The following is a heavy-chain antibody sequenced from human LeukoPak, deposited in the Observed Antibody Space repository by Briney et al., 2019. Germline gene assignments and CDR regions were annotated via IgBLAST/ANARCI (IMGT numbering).Heavy chain of an antibody. CDR2: IYPGDSDT. J-gene: IGHJ6*03. Sequence: GESLKISCKGSGYSFATYWIGWVRQMPGKGLEWMGIIYPGDSDTRYSPSFQGQVTISAEKSMSTAYLQWSSLKASDTAIYYCARQGAAGKYYYYYMDVWGKGTTVAVSS. D-gene: IGHD6-13*01. CDR3: ARQGAAGKYYYYYMDV. CDR1: GYSFATYW. V-gene: IGHV5-51*01.